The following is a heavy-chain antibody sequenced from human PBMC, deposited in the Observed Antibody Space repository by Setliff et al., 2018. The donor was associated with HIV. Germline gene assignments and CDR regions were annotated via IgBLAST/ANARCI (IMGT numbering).Heavy chain of an antibody. CDR2: IDWDDDK. Sequence: NPTQTLTLTCTFSGFSLSTSGMRVSWIRQPPGKALEWLARIDWDDDKFYSTSLQTRLTISKDTSKNRVVLTMTNMDPVDTATYYCARGGGGYLAYFDYWGQGTLVTVSS. J-gene: IGHJ4*02. CDR1: GFSLSTSGMR. D-gene: IGHD1-26*01. V-gene: IGHV2-70*04. CDR3: ARGGGGYLAYFDY.